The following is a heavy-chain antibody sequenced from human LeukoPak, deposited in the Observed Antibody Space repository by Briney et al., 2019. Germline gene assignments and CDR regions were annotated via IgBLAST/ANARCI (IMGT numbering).Heavy chain of an antibody. CDR3: ARKDYDILTGFKGLNWFDP. J-gene: IGHJ5*02. D-gene: IGHD3-9*01. CDR2: MNPNSGNT. V-gene: IGHV1-8*01. Sequence: ASVKVSCKASGYTFTSYDINWVRQATGQGLEWMGWMNPNSGNTGYAQKFQGRVTMTRNTSISTAYMELSSLRSEDTAVYYCARKDYDILTGFKGLNWFDPWGQGTLVTVSS. CDR1: GYTFTSYD.